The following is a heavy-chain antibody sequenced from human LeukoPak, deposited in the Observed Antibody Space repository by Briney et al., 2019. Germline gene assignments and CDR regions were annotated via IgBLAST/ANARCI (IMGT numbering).Heavy chain of an antibody. CDR2: IYYSGST. CDR1: GGSISGYY. CDR3: ARSFYDSSGLAFDI. D-gene: IGHD3-22*01. Sequence: SETLSLTCTVSGGSISGYYWSWIRQSPEKGLEWIGYIYYSGSTNYNPSLKSRVTISLDTSRNHFSLKLTSVTAADTAFYYCARSFYDSSGLAFDIWGQGTMVTVSS. J-gene: IGHJ3*02. V-gene: IGHV4-59*01.